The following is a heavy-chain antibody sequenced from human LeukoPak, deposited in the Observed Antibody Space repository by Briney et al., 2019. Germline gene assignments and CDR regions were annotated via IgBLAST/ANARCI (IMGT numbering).Heavy chain of an antibody. Sequence: SETLSLTCTVSGGSISRYYWSWIRQPPGKGLEWIGYIYYSGSTNYNPPPKSRVTISIDTSKNQFSLKLSSVTAADTAVYYCARGPRTASNAFDIWGQGTMVTVSS. CDR2: IYYSGST. CDR3: ARGPRTASNAFDI. V-gene: IGHV4-59*01. J-gene: IGHJ3*02. D-gene: IGHD1-1*01. CDR1: GGSISRYY.